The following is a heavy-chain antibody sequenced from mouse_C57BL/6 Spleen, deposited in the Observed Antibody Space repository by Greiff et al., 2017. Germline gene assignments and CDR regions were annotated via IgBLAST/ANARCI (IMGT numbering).Heavy chain of an antibody. D-gene: IGHD1-1*01. CDR3: ARGRLLRTTAVDY. Sequence: QVQLQQPGAELVRPGSSVKLSCKASGYTFTSYWMHWVKQRPIQGLEWIGNIDPSDSDTHYNQKFKDKATLTVDKSSSTAYMQLSSLTSEASAVYYCARGRLLRTTAVDYWGQGTSVTVSS. J-gene: IGHJ4*01. V-gene: IGHV1-52*01. CDR2: IDPSDSDT. CDR1: GYTFTSYW.